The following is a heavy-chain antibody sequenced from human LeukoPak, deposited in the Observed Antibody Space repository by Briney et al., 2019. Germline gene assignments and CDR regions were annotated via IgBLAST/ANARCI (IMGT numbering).Heavy chain of an antibody. CDR2: VTGSGGST. J-gene: IGHJ3*02. CDR1: GFTFSSYA. D-gene: IGHD3/OR15-3a*01. V-gene: IGHV3-23*01. CDR3: AKPGGLVGPEGGAFDI. Sequence: PGGSLRLSCAASGFTFSSYALSWVRQAPGKGLEWVSGVTGSGGSTYYADSVKGRFTISRDNSKNALYLQMNSLRAEDTAVYYCAKPGGLVGPEGGAFDIWGQGKMVTVSS.